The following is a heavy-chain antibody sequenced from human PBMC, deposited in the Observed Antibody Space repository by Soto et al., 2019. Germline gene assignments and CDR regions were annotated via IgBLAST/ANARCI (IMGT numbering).Heavy chain of an antibody. Sequence: SETLSLTCTVSGGSISSGGYYWSWIRQHPGKGLEWIGYIYYSGSTYYNPSLKSRVTISVDTSKNQFSLKLSSVTAADTAVYYCARVLTSYYDSSGYYLDYWGQGTLVTVSS. D-gene: IGHD3-22*01. CDR2: IYYSGST. J-gene: IGHJ4*02. CDR1: GGSISSGGYY. V-gene: IGHV4-31*03. CDR3: ARVLTSYYDSSGYYLDY.